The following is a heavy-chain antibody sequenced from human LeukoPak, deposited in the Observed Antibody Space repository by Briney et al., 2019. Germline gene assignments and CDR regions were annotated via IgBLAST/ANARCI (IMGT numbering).Heavy chain of an antibody. CDR3: ARDRLRVVEWSYYYYGMDV. D-gene: IGHD3-3*01. CDR1: GFDFSTYT. J-gene: IGHJ6*02. V-gene: IGHV3-23*01. CDR2: IYPSGSST. Sequence: PGGSLRLSCAASGFDFSTYTMIWFRQAPGKRLEWVSEIYPSGSSTFYADSVKGRFTISRDNSKNTLFLHMASLRAEDTAVYYCARDRLRVVEWSYYYYGMDVWGQGTTVTVSS.